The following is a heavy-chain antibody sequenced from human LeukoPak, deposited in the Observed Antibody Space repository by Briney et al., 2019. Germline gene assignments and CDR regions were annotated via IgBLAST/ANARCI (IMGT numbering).Heavy chain of an antibody. Sequence: GGSLRLSCAASGFTFSSYWMSWVRQAPGKGLEWVANIKQDETEKFYVDSVKGRFTISRDNAKNSLYLQMNSLRAEDTAVYYCARAYCAGDCYDRFAFEIWGQGTMVTVSS. CDR3: ARAYCAGDCYDRFAFEI. J-gene: IGHJ3*02. CDR2: IKQDETEK. CDR1: GFTFSSYW. V-gene: IGHV3-7*01. D-gene: IGHD2-21*01.